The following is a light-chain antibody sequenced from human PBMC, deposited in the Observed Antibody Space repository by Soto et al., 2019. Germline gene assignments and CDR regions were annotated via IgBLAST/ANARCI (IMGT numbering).Light chain of an antibody. V-gene: IGKV1-39*01. J-gene: IGKJ1*01. CDR2: AAS. CDR3: QHYNSYSEA. CDR1: QSITSH. Sequence: DIQMTQSPSSLSASVGDRVTITCRASQSITSHFNWYQQKPGKAPKLLIYAASSLQSGVPSRFSGSGSGTDFTLTISSLQPDDFATYYCQHYNSYSEAFGQGTKVDIK.